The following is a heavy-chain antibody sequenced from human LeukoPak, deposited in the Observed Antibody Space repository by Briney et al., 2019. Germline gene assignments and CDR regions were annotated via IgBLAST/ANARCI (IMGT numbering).Heavy chain of an antibody. D-gene: IGHD3-22*01. J-gene: IGHJ4*02. CDR1: GGSISSYY. CDR3: ARLRKTYYYDSSGYYYFDY. CDR2: IYTSGST. Sequence: PSETLSLTCTVSGGSISSYYWSWLRQPAGKGLEWIGRIYTSGSTNYNPSLKSRVTMSVDTSKNQFSLKLSSVTAADTAVYYCARLRKTYYYDSSGYYYFDYWGQGTLVTVSS. V-gene: IGHV4-4*07.